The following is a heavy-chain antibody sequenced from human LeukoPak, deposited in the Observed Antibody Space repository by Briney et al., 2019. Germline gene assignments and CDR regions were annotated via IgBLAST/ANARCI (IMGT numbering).Heavy chain of an antibody. CDR1: GGSFSGYY. D-gene: IGHD6-19*01. CDR3: ASVFRYSSGFGY. J-gene: IGHJ4*02. Sequence: SETLSLTCAVYGGSFSGYYWSWIRQPPGKGLEWIGEINYSGSTNYNPSLKSRVTISVDTSKNQFSLKLSSVTAADTAVYYCASVFRYSSGFGYWGQGTLVTVSS. V-gene: IGHV4-34*01. CDR2: INYSGST.